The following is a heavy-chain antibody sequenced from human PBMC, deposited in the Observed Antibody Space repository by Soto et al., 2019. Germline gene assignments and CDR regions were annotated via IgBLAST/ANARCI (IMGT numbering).Heavy chain of an antibody. CDR1: GLTLSDYS. CDR3: ARGILAAARFFQH. Sequence: AGRSLRLSCGGSGLTLSDYSKSWIRQAPGKGLEWVSYISSSSGYTNYADSVKGRFTISRDNAKNSLYLQMNSLRAEDTAVYYCARGILAAARFFQHRDKGTLGTGS. D-gene: IGHD6-13*01. V-gene: IGHV3-11*06. J-gene: IGHJ1*01. CDR2: ISSSSGYT.